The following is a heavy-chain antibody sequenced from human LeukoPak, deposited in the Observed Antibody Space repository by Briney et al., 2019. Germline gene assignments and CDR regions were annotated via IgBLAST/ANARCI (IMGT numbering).Heavy chain of an antibody. V-gene: IGHV3-48*01. J-gene: IGHJ4*02. CDR3: ARGLWYYDSSDYAVGVYFDS. D-gene: IGHD3-22*01. Sequence: GGSLRLSCAASGFTFRTYSMNWFRQAPWKGLEWVSYINTDSTTIHYAESVKGRLDISRANAKNSMSLQMTSLRAEDTAVYYCARGLWYYDSSDYAVGVYFDSWGQGTLVTVSS. CDR2: INTDSTTI. CDR1: GFTFRTYS.